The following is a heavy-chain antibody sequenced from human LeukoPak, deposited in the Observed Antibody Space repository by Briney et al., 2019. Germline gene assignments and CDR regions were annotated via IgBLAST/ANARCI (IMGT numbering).Heavy chain of an antibody. CDR1: GFAFDDFA. V-gene: IGHV3-49*04. J-gene: IGHJ4*02. CDR3: SRNGLVDFDY. CDR2: IRRWAYGGAA. Sequence: PGGSLRLSCRTSGFAFDDFAMSWVRQPAGKGLEWVGFIRRWAYGGAAEYAASVKGRFIISRDDSKGIAYLQMNSLKTEDTAVYYCSRNGLVDFDYWGQGSRVIVSP.